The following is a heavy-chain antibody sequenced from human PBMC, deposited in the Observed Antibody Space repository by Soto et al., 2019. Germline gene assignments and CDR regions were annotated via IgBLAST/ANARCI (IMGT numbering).Heavy chain of an antibody. CDR2: INPNSGGT. D-gene: IGHD5-12*01. CDR1: GYTFTGYY. V-gene: IGHV1-2*04. Sequence: GASVKVSCKASGYTFTGYYMHWVRQAPGQGLEWMGWINPNSGGTNYAQKFQGWVTMTRDTSISTAYMELSRLRSDDTAVYYCARGWGWLQPPGDLPFDPWGQGTLVTVSS. J-gene: IGHJ5*02. CDR3: ARGWGWLQPPGDLPFDP.